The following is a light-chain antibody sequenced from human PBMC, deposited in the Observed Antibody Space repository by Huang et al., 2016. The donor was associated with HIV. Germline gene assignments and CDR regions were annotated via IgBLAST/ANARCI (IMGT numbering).Light chain of an antibody. CDR2: DAS. V-gene: IGKV3-15*01. Sequence: EIVLTQSPATLSVSPGERATLACRASQSVSRNLAWFQQKPGRPPRLLIYDASIRPFDVPARFSGSGSGTEFTLTISGLQSEDFAVYYCHQYNNWPPMWTFGQGTKVEV. CDR1: QSVSRN. J-gene: IGKJ1*01. CDR3: HQYNNWPPMWT.